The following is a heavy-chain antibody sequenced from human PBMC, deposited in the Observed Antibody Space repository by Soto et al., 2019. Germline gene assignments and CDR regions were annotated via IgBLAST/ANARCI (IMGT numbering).Heavy chain of an antibody. CDR2: IYPGDSDT. J-gene: IGHJ6*03. Sequence: PGESLKISCKGSGYSFTSYWIGWVRQMPGKGLEWMGIIYPGDSDTRYSPSFQGQVTISADKSISTAYLQWSSLKASDTAMYYCARHLRRLQPFGYYHYYMDVWGKGITVTVSS. D-gene: IGHD3-16*01. V-gene: IGHV5-51*01. CDR3: ARHLRRLQPFGYYHYYMDV. CDR1: GYSFTSYW.